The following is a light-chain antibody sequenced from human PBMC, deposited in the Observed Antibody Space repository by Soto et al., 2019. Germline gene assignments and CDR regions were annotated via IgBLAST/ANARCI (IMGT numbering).Light chain of an antibody. Sequence: QSALTQPPSASGSPGQSVTISCTGTSSDVGGYNYVSWYQQHPVKAPKLMIYEVSKRPSGVPDRFSGSKSGNTASLTVSGLQAEDEAEYYCSSYAGSNNFVFGGGTKLTVL. J-gene: IGLJ2*01. CDR3: SSYAGSNNFV. CDR1: SSDVGGYNY. CDR2: EVS. V-gene: IGLV2-8*01.